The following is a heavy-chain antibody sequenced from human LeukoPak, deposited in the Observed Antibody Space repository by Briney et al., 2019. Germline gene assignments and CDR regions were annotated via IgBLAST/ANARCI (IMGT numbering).Heavy chain of an antibody. CDR3: ASRYYDSSEYYKYYFDY. CDR2: IIPILGLT. D-gene: IGHD3-22*01. Sequence: SVKVSCKASGGTLSSYPVSWVRQAPGQGLELMGRIIPILGLTNYAQRFQGRVMITADTSTKTVYMELNSLTSEDTAVYYCASRYYDSSEYYKYYFDYWGQGTLVTVSS. CDR1: GGTLSSYP. V-gene: IGHV1-69*02. J-gene: IGHJ4*02.